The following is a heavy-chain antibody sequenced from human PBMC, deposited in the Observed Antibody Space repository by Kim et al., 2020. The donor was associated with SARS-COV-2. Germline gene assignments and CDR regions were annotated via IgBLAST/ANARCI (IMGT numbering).Heavy chain of an antibody. Sequence: SETLSLTCTVSGGSISSYYWSWIRQPPGKGLEWIGYIYYSGSTNYNPSLKSRVTISVDTSKNQFSLKLSSVTAADTAVYYCARPYCSSTSCYTGAFDIWGQGTMVTVSS. CDR1: GGSISSYY. V-gene: IGHV4-59*08. CDR2: IYYSGST. J-gene: IGHJ3*02. CDR3: ARPYCSSTSCYTGAFDI. D-gene: IGHD2-2*02.